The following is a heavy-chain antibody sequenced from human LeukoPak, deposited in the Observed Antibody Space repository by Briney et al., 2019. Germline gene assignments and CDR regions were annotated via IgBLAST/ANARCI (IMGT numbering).Heavy chain of an antibody. CDR2: FNPNTGDA. Sequence: ASVTVSCKASGYRFTDFSIYWVRQAPGQGLEWMGWFNPNTGDAKYAEKFQGWITMTSDTSIRTAYMEIRSLKSGDTAIYYCATGGPQTSGEKRRLDYWGQGTLVTVSS. D-gene: IGHD6-25*01. J-gene: IGHJ4*02. CDR3: ATGGPQTSGEKRRLDY. CDR1: GYRFTDFS. V-gene: IGHV1-2*04.